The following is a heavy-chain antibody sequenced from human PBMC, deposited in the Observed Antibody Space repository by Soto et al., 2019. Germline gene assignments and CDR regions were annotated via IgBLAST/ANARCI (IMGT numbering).Heavy chain of an antibody. Sequence: GGSLRLSCAASGFTFSSYSMNWVRQAPGKGLEWVSSISSSSSYIYYADSVKGRFTISRDNAKNSLYLQMNSLRAEDTAVYYCARASAMVTFVYYYYMDVSGKATTVTVSS. CDR2: ISSSSSYI. CDR3: ARASAMVTFVYYYYMDV. J-gene: IGHJ6*03. V-gene: IGHV3-21*01. D-gene: IGHD3-16*01. CDR1: GFTFSSYS.